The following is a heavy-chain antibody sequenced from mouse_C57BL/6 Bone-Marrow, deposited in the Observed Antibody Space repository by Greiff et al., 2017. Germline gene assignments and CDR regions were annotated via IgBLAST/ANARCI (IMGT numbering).Heavy chain of an antibody. CDR3: VRDYGSSPFAY. V-gene: IGHV10-3*01. D-gene: IGHD1-1*01. CDR1: CFTFNTYA. J-gene: IGHJ3*01. CDR2: IRSKSSNYAT. Sequence: EVTLVESCGGLVQPKGSLKLSCAASCFTFNTYALHWVRQAPGQGSEFVSRIRSKSSNYATYSADSVKDRFTISRDDSQSMLYLQMNNLKTEDTAMYYCVRDYGSSPFAYWGQGTLVTVSA.